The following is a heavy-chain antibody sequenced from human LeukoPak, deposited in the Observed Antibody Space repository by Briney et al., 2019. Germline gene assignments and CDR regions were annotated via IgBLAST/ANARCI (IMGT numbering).Heavy chain of an antibody. CDR3: ARAILGVVIGFDR. D-gene: IGHD3-3*01. J-gene: IGHJ5*02. V-gene: IGHV4-30-4*08. CDR2: IYYSGST. CDR1: GGSISSGDYY. Sequence: SETLSLTCTVSGGSISSGDYYWSWIRQPPRKGLVWIGYIYYSGSTSYNPSLKSRVTISVDTSKNQFSLKLSSVTAADTAVYYCARAILGVVIGFDRWGQGTLVTVSS.